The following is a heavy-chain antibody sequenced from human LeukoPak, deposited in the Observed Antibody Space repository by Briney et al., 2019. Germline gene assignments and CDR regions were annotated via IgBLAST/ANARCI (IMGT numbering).Heavy chain of an antibody. Sequence: ASVKVSCKASGYTFTSYYMHRVRQAPGQGLEWTGIINPSGGSARYAQKFQGRVTMTRDTSTSTVYMELRSLRSDDTAVYYCARDRITNWNDRGGWFDPWGQGTLVTVSS. CDR3: ARDRITNWNDRGGWFDP. CDR1: GYTFTSYY. CDR2: INPSGGSA. D-gene: IGHD1-1*01. V-gene: IGHV1-46*01. J-gene: IGHJ5*02.